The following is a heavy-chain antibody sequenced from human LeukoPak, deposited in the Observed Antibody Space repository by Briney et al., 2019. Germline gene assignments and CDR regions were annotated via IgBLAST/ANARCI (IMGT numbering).Heavy chain of an antibody. CDR3: ARGHLLKFDY. J-gene: IGHJ4*02. D-gene: IGHD3-10*01. Sequence: PGRSLRLSCAASGFTFSSYGMHWVRQPPGKGLEWVAVISSDGSHKYYADSVTGRFTISRDNSKNTLYLQMNSLRAEDTAVYYCARGHLLKFDYWGQGTLVTVSS. V-gene: IGHV3-30*03. CDR2: ISSDGSHK. CDR1: GFTFSSYG.